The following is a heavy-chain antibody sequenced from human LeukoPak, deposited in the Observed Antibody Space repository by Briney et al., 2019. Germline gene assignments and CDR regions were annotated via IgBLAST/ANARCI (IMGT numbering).Heavy chain of an antibody. D-gene: IGHD6-19*01. CDR3: VSTGIAVAFFDY. J-gene: IGHJ4*02. V-gene: IGHV3-53*01. CDR1: GFTVSSNY. CDR2: IYSGGTT. Sequence: GGSLRLSCAASGFTVSSNYMSWVRQAPGMGLEWVSVIYSGGTTYYADSVKGRFTFSRDISKNTLYLQMDSLRADDTAVYYCVSTGIAVAFFDYWGQGTLVTVSS.